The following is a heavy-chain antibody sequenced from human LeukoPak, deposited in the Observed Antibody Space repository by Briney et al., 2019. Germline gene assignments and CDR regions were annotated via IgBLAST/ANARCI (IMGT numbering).Heavy chain of an antibody. CDR2: ISAYNGNT. CDR1: GYTFTSYG. Sequence: GASVKVSCKASGYTFTSYGISWVRQAPGQGLEWMGLISAYNGNTNYAQKLQGRVTMTTDTSTSTAYMELRSLRSDDTAVYYCARDEPQYYDILTGYHDAFDIWGQGTMVTVSS. CDR3: ARDEPQYYDILTGYHDAFDI. V-gene: IGHV1-18*04. D-gene: IGHD3-9*01. J-gene: IGHJ3*02.